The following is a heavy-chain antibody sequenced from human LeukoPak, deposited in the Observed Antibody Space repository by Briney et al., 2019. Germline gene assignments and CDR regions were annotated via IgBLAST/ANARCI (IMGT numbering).Heavy chain of an antibody. Sequence: ASVKVSCKVSGYTLTELSMHWVQQAPGKGLEWMGGFDPEDGETIYAQKFQGRVTMTEDTSTDTAYMELSSLRSEDTAVYYCATECGYSGYDSCEDYWGQGTLVTVSS. J-gene: IGHJ4*02. CDR3: ATECGYSGYDSCEDY. D-gene: IGHD5-12*01. CDR1: GYTLTELS. V-gene: IGHV1-24*01. CDR2: FDPEDGET.